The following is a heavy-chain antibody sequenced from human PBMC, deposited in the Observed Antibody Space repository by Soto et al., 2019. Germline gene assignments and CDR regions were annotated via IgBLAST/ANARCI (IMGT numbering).Heavy chain of an antibody. CDR1: GFTVSISY. CDR3: ARRKFCSSTTCFAY. Sequence: GGSLRLSCAASGFTVSISYMSWVRHVPGKGLEWVSIIYSGGETYYADSAKGRFTISRDISKNTLHLQMSSLRAEDTAVYYCARRKFCSSTTCFAYWGRGTLVTVSS. J-gene: IGHJ4*02. V-gene: IGHV3-66*01. CDR2: IYSGGET. D-gene: IGHD2-2*01.